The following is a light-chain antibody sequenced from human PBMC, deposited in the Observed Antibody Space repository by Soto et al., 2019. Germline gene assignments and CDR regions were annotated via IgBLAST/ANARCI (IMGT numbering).Light chain of an antibody. J-gene: IGKJ1*01. CDR2: TSS. CDR3: QQFHSFSRT. V-gene: IGKV1-39*01. CDR1: QPISDY. Sequence: DIQMTQSPSSLSASVGDRVTITCRTSQPISDYLNWYQQKPGKAPSLLIYTSSNLQTGVPSRFSGSGSGTHFTLTINSLQPEDFATYYCQQFHSFSRTFGQGTKVDIK.